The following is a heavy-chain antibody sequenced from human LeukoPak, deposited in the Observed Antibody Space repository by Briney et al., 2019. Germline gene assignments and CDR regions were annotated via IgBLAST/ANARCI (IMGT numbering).Heavy chain of an antibody. J-gene: IGHJ4*02. V-gene: IGHV4-39*07. Sequence: SETLSLTCTVSGGSISSSSYYWGWIRQPPGKGLEWIGSIYYSGSTYYNPSLKSRVTISVDTSKNQFSLKLSSVTAADTAVYYCARDQTDSSGYSPSDYWGQGTLVTVSS. CDR1: GGSISSSSYY. CDR2: IYYSGST. CDR3: ARDQTDSSGYSPSDY. D-gene: IGHD3-22*01.